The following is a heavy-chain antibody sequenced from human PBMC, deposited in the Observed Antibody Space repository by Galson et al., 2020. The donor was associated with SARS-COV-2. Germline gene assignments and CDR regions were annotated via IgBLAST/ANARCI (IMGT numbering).Heavy chain of an antibody. Sequence: SETLSLTCTVSGGSVSSGSYYWSWIRQPPGKGLEWIGYIYYSGSTNYNPSLKSRVTISVDTSKNQFSLQLSSVTAADTAVYYCARGTVYYDFWSGHSSDGMDVWGQGTTVTVSS. CDR2: IYYSGST. CDR3: ARGTVYYDFWSGHSSDGMDV. D-gene: IGHD3-3*01. V-gene: IGHV4-61*01. J-gene: IGHJ6*02. CDR1: GGSVSSGSYY.